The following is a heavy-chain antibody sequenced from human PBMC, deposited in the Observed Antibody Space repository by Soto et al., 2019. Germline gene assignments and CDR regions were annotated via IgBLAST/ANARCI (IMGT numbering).Heavy chain of an antibody. CDR3: ARVVGRRRVMGHYYYYYGMDV. CDR1: GFTFSSYA. V-gene: IGHV3-30-3*01. J-gene: IGHJ6*02. CDR2: ISYDGSNK. Sequence: GGSLRLSCAASGFTFSSYAMHWVRQAPGKGLEWVAVISYDGSNKYYADSVKGRFTISRDNSKNTLYLQMNSLRAEDTAVYYCARVVGRRRVMGHYYYYYGMDVWGQGTTVTVSS. D-gene: IGHD3-16*01.